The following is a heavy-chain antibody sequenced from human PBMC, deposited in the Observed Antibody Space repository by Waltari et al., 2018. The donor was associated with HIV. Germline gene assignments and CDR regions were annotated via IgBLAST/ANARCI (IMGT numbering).Heavy chain of an antibody. D-gene: IGHD3-22*01. J-gene: IGHJ3*02. V-gene: IGHV4-38-2*02. CDR2: IYRTGTT. Sequence: QVQLQESGPRLVKASETLSLTCTVSASSISSNYYWGWIRQPPGKGLPWIGSIYRTGTTYSNPSNKSRVTISADLSKNQFSLKLTAVSAADTAVYYCARDQDYYESSGYTCYAFDIWGQGTSVTVSS. CDR3: ARDQDYYESSGYTCYAFDI. CDR1: ASSISSNYY.